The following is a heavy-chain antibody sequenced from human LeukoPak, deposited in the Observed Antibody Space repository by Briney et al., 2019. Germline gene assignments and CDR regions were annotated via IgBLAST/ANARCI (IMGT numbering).Heavy chain of an antibody. CDR2: TYSGGST. V-gene: IGHV3-66*01. CDR3: ARAYDSSGYYYDWCDP. Sequence: GGSLRLSCAASGFTVNSNYMSWVRQAQGKGLEWVSVTYSGGSTYYADSVKGRFTISRDDSKNTLYLQMNSLRAEDTAIYYCARAYDSSGYYYDWCDPWGQGTLVTVSS. CDR1: GFTVNSNY. J-gene: IGHJ5*02. D-gene: IGHD3-22*01.